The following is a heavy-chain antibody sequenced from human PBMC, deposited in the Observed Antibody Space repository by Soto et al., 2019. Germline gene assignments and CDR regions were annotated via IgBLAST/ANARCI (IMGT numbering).Heavy chain of an antibody. J-gene: IGHJ4*02. CDR3: ARSYGSGRRAIDY. D-gene: IGHD3-10*01. CDR2: VIPMLSMS. V-gene: IGHV1-69*02. CDR1: GDTFSSYT. Sequence: QVHLVQSGVEVKKPGSSVKVSCKASGDTFSSYTINWVRQAPGLGLEWMGRVIPMLSMSNYALQFQGRVTMTADRSTNTAYMELSSLRSEDTATSSCARSYGSGRRAIDYWGQGALVTASS.